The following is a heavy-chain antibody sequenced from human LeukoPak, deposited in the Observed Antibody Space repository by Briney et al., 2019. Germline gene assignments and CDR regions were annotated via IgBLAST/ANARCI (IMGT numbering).Heavy chain of an antibody. J-gene: IGHJ4*02. CDR1: GFTFSTYS. V-gene: IGHV3-48*02. Sequence: GGSLRLSCAASGFTFSTYSMNWVRQASGKGLEWVSYISYSSSAIYYADSVKGRFTISRDNAKNSLSLQMNSLRDEDTAVYYCARDSYGSSGYYYVSDYWGQGTLVTVSS. CDR3: ARDSYGSSGYYYVSDY. D-gene: IGHD3-22*01. CDR2: ISYSSSAI.